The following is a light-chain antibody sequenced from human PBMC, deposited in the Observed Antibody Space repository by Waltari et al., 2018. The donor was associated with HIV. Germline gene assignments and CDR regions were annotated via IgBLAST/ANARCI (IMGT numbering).Light chain of an antibody. CDR2: DAA. J-gene: IGKJ5*01. Sequence: DLQMTQSPSSLSSSVGDRVTITCRASQGISTSLAWYQQKPGKAPQLLIYDAATLHRGVPSRFSGSGSVTEFTLTISSLQPEDFATYYCQQTHTFPITFGQGTRLELK. CDR3: QQTHTFPIT. V-gene: IGKV1D-12*01. CDR1: QGISTS.